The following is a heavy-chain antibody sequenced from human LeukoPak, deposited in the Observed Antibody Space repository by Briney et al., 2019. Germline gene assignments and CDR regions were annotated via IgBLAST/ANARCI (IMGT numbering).Heavy chain of an antibody. J-gene: IGHJ4*02. V-gene: IGHV4-61*02. Sequence: SETLSLTCTVSGGSISSGSYYWSWIRQPAGKGLEWIGRIYTSGSTNYNPSLKSRVTISVDTSKNQFSLKLSSVTAADTAVYYCARGPRWAFFDYWGQGTLVTVSS. CDR1: GGSISSGSYY. D-gene: IGHD4-23*01. CDR2: IYTSGST. CDR3: ARGPRWAFFDY.